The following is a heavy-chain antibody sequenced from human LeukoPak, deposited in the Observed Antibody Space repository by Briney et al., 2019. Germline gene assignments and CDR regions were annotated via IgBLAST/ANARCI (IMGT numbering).Heavy chain of an antibody. J-gene: IGHJ4*02. CDR1: GYSFTSYW. CDR2: IYPIDSDI. CDR3: ARGSLNWPFDY. Sequence: GESLKISCKGSGYSFTSYWIGWVRQMPGKGLEWIGIIYPIDSDIRYSPSFQGQVTISADKSISTAYLQWSSLKAADTAMYYCARGSLNWPFDYWGQGTQVTVSS. D-gene: IGHD1-20*01. V-gene: IGHV5-51*01.